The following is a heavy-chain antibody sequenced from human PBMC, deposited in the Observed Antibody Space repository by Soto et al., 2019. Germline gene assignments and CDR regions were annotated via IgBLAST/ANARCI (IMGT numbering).Heavy chain of an antibody. V-gene: IGHV3-30-3*01. CDR3: ARVSSTMVRGVPGDY. CDR1: GFTFSSYA. CDR2: ISYDGSNK. Sequence: QVQLVESGGGVVQPGRSLRLSCAASGFTFSSYAMHWVRQAPGKGLEWVAVISYDGSNKYYADSVKGRFTISRDNSKNTLYLQMNSLRAEDTAVYYCARVSSTMVRGVPGDYWGQGTLVTVSS. J-gene: IGHJ4*02. D-gene: IGHD3-10*01.